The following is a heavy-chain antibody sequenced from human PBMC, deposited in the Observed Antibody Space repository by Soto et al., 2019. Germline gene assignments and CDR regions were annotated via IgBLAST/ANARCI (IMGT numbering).Heavy chain of an antibody. Sequence: GGSLRLSCAASGFTFSRYAIHWVRQAPGKGLEWVAMISRDGTNKYYVDSVKGRFTISRDNSRNTLYLQMNSLRHEDAAVYYCARSRSGAVADSFDFWGQGTLVTVSS. CDR3: ARSRSGAVADSFDF. CDR2: ISRDGTNK. CDR1: GFTFSRYA. V-gene: IGHV3-30*04. J-gene: IGHJ4*02. D-gene: IGHD3-10*01.